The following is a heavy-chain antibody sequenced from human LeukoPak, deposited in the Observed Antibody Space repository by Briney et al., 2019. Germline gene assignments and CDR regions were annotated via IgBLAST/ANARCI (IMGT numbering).Heavy chain of an antibody. Sequence: TGGSLRLSCAASGFTVSNNYMNWVRQAPGKGLEWVSVMYSGGLVYYADSVKDRFTISRDNSKNTLSLQMDSLRVDNTAVYYCASSLLATMGPLFYWGLGALVTVSS. CDR1: GFTVSNNY. J-gene: IGHJ4*02. V-gene: IGHV3-53*01. CDR3: ASSLLATMGPLFY. D-gene: IGHD5-24*01. CDR2: MYSGGLV.